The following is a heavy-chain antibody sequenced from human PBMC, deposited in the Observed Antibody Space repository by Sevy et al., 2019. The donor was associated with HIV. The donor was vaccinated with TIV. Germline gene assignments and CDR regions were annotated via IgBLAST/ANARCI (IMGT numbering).Heavy chain of an antibody. CDR1: GYTLTELS. CDR3: ATVAVMSNYFDY. D-gene: IGHD2-8*01. Sequence: ASVKVSCKVSGYTLTELSMHWERQAPGTGLEWMGGFDPEDGETIYAQKFQGRVTMTEDTSTDTAYMELSSLRSEDTAVYYCATVAVMSNYFDYWGQGTLVTVSS. CDR2: FDPEDGET. J-gene: IGHJ4*02. V-gene: IGHV1-24*01.